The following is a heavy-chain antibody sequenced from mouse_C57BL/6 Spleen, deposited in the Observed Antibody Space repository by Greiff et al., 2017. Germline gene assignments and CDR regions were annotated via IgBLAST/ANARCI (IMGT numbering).Heavy chain of an antibody. V-gene: IGHV5-4*01. CDR3: ARDQGPLSWMDY. CDR1: GFTFSSYA. D-gene: IGHD3-2*02. Sequence: DVHLVESGGGLVKPGGSLKLSCAASGFTFSSYAMSWVRQTPEKRLEWVATISDGGSYTYYPDNVKGRFTISRDNAKNNLYLQRSHLKSEDTAMYYCARDQGPLSWMDYWGQGTSVTVSS. CDR2: ISDGGSYT. J-gene: IGHJ4*01.